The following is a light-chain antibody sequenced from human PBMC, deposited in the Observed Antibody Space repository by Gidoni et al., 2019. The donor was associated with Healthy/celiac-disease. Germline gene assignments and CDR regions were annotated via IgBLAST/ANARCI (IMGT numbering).Light chain of an antibody. J-gene: IGKJ4*01. CDR2: GAS. Sequence: ELVLTHSPGTLSLSPGERATLSCRASQSVSSSYLAWYQQKPGQAPWLLIYGASSRATGIPDRFSGSGSGTDFTLTISRLEPEDFAVYYCQQYGSSPLTFGGGTKVEIK. CDR1: QSVSSSY. CDR3: QQYGSSPLT. V-gene: IGKV3-20*01.